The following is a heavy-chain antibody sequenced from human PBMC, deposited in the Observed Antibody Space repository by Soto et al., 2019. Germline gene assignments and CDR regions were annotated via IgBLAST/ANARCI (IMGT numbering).Heavy chain of an antibody. J-gene: IGHJ4*02. D-gene: IGHD2-2*01. CDR2: VYYGGST. V-gene: IGHV4-59*01. Sequence: PSETLSLTCTVSGGSISNSYWSWIRQPPGKGLEWIGYVYYGGSTNYNPSLKSRVTISVDTSKNQFSLKLSSVTAADTAVYYCARVQLAMDPYFDYWGQGILVTVSS. CDR1: GGSISNSY. CDR3: ARVQLAMDPYFDY.